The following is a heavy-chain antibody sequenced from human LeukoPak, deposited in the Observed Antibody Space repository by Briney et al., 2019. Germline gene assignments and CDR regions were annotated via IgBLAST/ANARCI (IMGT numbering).Heavy chain of an antibody. CDR2: ISSSSSYI. J-gene: IGHJ4*02. CDR3: ARGYSSSWSIFDY. Sequence: GGSLRLSCAASGFTFSSYSMNWVRQAPGKGLEWVSSISSSSSYIYYADSVKGRFTISRDNAKNSLYLQMNSLRAEDTAVYYCARGYSSSWSIFDYWGQGTLVTVSS. CDR1: GFTFSSYS. V-gene: IGHV3-21*01. D-gene: IGHD6-13*01.